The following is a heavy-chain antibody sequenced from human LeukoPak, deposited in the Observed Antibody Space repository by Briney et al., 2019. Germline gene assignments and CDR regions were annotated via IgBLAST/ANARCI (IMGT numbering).Heavy chain of an antibody. Sequence: GGSLRLSCAASRFTFSSYEMNWVRQAPGKGLEWVSYISSSGSTIYYADSVKGRFTISRDNAKNSLYLQMNSLRAEDTAVYYCARSMIGIDYWGQGTLVTVSS. J-gene: IGHJ4*02. V-gene: IGHV3-48*03. CDR3: ARSMIGIDY. D-gene: IGHD3-22*01. CDR1: RFTFSSYE. CDR2: ISSSGSTI.